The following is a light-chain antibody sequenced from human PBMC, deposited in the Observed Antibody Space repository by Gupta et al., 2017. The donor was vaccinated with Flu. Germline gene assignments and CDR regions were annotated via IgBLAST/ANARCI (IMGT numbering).Light chain of an antibody. CDR1: SSDIGGYNY. CDR2: EVS. V-gene: IGLV2-14*01. J-gene: IGLJ2*01. CDR3: TSYTSSSIGV. Sequence: TSSDIGGYNYVSWYQQHPGNAPKLMIYEVSNRPAGVSNRFSGSKAGNTASLTSSGLQAEDEADYYCTSYTSSSIGVFGGGTKLTVL.